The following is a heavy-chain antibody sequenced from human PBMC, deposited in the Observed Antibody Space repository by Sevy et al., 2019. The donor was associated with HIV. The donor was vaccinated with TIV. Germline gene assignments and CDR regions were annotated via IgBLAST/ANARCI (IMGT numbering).Heavy chain of an antibody. Sequence: GGSLRLSCAASGFTFSNAWMNWVRQAPGKGLEWVGRIKNKPDGGTTDYAAPVKGRFTISRDDSKNTLYLQMNSLETEDTAVYYCATDLRRIVWGWELLRFIGWGQGTLVTVSS. D-gene: IGHD1-26*01. J-gene: IGHJ4*02. V-gene: IGHV3-15*07. CDR2: IKNKPDGGTT. CDR1: GFTFSNAW. CDR3: ATDLRRIVWGWELLRFIG.